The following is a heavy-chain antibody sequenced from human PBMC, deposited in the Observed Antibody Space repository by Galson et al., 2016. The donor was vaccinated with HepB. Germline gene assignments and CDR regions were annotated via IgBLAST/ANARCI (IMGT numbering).Heavy chain of an antibody. CDR2: ISPNSGAT. CDR3: AISYTGWYGGVFDY. J-gene: IGHJ4*02. D-gene: IGHD6-19*01. CDR1: GYTFTGYY. V-gene: IGHV1-2*04. Sequence: SVKVSCKASGYTFTGYYMHWVRQAPGQGLEWMGWISPNSGATNYAQNFQGWVTMIRDTSISTAYMELSRLRSDDTAVYYCAISYTGWYGGVFDYWGQGTLVTVSS.